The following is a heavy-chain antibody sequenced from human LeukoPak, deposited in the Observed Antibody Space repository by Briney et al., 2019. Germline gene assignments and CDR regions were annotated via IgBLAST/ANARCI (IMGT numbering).Heavy chain of an antibody. Sequence: SETLSLTCTVSGGSISSYYWSWIRQPPGKGLEWIGYIYYSGSTNYNPSLKSRVTISVDTSKNQFSLKLSSVTAADTAVYYCARVKYSSRNSMDVWGQGTTVTVSS. J-gene: IGHJ6*02. CDR2: IYYSGST. CDR1: GGSISSYY. D-gene: IGHD6-19*01. V-gene: IGHV4-59*01. CDR3: ARVKYSSRNSMDV.